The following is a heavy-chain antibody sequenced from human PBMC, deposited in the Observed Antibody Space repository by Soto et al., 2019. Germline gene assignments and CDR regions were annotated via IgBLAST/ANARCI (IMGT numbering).Heavy chain of an antibody. V-gene: IGHV4-59*08. J-gene: IGHJ5*02. CDR3: ARHGVGSGRYYNANSPFHWFDP. CDR2: IYYSGST. Sequence: SETLSLTCTVSGGSISSYYWSWIRQPPGKGLEWIGYIYYSGSTNYNPSLKSRVTISVDTSKNQFSLKLSSVTAADTAVYYCARHGVGSGRYYNANSPFHWFDPWGQGTLVTVSS. D-gene: IGHD3-10*01. CDR1: GGSISSYY.